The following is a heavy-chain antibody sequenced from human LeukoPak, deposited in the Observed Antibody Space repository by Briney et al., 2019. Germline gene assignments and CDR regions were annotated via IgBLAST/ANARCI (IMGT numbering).Heavy chain of an antibody. Sequence: QPGGSLRLSCAASGFTFSSYTMNWVRQAPGKGLEWVSSISSSSSYIYYADPVKGRFTISRDNAKNSLYLQMNSLRAEDTALYYCAREIVVDYWGQGTLVTVSS. D-gene: IGHD3-16*02. CDR2: ISSSSSYI. CDR3: AREIVVDY. J-gene: IGHJ4*02. CDR1: GFTFSSYT. V-gene: IGHV3-21*01.